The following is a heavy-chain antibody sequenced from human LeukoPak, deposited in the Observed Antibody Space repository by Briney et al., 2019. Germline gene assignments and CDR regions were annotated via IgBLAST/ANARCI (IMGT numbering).Heavy chain of an antibody. J-gene: IGHJ4*02. CDR3: ATIKRGSIFGYFDF. CDR2: LFDSVNT. D-gene: IGHD5-18*01. CDR1: GGSLSIHY. Sequence: TSDPLSLICTVSGGSLSIHYWSWTRQPPGEGLEWIALLFDSVNTNDSPSLQSRLALSADTSKNQYSLRLSSVTAAGTAVYYCATIKRGSIFGYFDFWGQGIKVTVSS. V-gene: IGHV4-59*07.